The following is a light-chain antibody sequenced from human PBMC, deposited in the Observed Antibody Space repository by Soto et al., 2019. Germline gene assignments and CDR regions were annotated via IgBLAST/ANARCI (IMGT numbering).Light chain of an antibody. CDR2: GAT. V-gene: IGKV3-15*01. J-gene: IGKJ5*01. CDR3: QQYYNWPPVT. Sequence: EIVMTQSPATLSLSAGERATLSCRASQSVSSKLAWYQQKPGQAPRLLIYGATSRATGNPARFSGSGSGSEFTLTISSLQSEEFVVYYCQQYYNWPPVTFGQGTRLEIK. CDR1: QSVSSK.